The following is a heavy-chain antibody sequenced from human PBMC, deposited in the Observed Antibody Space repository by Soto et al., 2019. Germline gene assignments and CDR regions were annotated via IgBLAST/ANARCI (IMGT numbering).Heavy chain of an antibody. Sequence: PGGSLRLSCAASGFTFSKCAMTWVRQAPGKGLQWVSTIGGGSDTSTYYADSVKGRFTISRDNSKNTLYLQMDSLRAEDTAIYYCGPRETGFYDFWGQGALVTVPQ. V-gene: IGHV3-23*01. CDR1: GFTFSKCA. D-gene: IGHD3-9*01. CDR3: GPRETGFYDF. CDR2: IGGGSDTST. J-gene: IGHJ4*02.